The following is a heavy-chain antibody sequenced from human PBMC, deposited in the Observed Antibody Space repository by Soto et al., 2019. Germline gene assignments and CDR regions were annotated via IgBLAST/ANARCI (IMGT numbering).Heavy chain of an antibody. CDR2: INPNSGAT. CDR3: AREARHVVDSDFRAAYLTDFDQ. CDR1: GYTFTGHY. Sequence: QVQLVQSGAEVRKPGASVRVSCKASGYTFTGHYIHWVRQAPGQGLEWMGWINPNSGATNYAQKFQDWVSMSRDTSISAAYMELTSLRSDATAVYYCAREARHVVDSDFRAAYLTDFDQWGQGTLVTVSS. V-gene: IGHV1-2*04. D-gene: IGHD3-3*01. J-gene: IGHJ4*02.